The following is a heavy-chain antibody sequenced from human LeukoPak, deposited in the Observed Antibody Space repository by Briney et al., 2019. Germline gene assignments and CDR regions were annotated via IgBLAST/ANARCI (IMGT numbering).Heavy chain of an antibody. D-gene: IGHD3-10*01. CDR1: GFTFSSYG. Sequence: TGGSLRLSCAASGFTFSSYGMHWVRQAPGKGLEWVAVIWYDGSNKYYAYSVKGRFTISRDNSKNTLYLQMNSLRAEDTAVYYCAKDQSLWFGELPVYYFDYWGQGTLVTVSS. J-gene: IGHJ4*02. CDR2: IWYDGSNK. CDR3: AKDQSLWFGELPVYYFDY. V-gene: IGHV3-33*06.